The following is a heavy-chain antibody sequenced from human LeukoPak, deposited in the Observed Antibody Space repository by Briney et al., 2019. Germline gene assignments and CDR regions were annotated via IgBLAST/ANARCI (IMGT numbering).Heavy chain of an antibody. J-gene: IGHJ5*02. D-gene: IGHD3-3*01. V-gene: IGHV3-48*04. Sequence: GGSLRLSCAASGFTFSSYSMNWVRQAPGKGLEWVSYISSSSSTIYYADSVKGRFTISRDNAKNSLYLQMNSLRAEDTAVYYCARGGVLRLPHAWFDPWGQGTLVTVSS. CDR1: GFTFSSYS. CDR2: ISSSSSTI. CDR3: ARGGVLRLPHAWFDP.